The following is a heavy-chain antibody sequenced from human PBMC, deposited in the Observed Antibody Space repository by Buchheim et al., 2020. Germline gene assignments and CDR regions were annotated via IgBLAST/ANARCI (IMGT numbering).Heavy chain of an antibody. D-gene: IGHD1-14*01. CDR1: GFRFSSYG. CDR2: IWYDGSNK. J-gene: IGHJ4*02. V-gene: IGHV3-33*01. Sequence: QVQLAESGGGAVQPGGSLRLSCAASGFRFSSYGMHWVRQAPGKGLEWLGVIWYDGSNKFHADSVKGRYIISSDNSKNMLYLQMSSLRAEDTAVYYCARDRSWPAGHFDLWGQGAL. CDR3: ARDRSWPAGHFDL.